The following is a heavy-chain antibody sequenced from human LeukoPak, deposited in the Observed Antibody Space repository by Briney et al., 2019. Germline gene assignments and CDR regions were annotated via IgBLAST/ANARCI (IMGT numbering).Heavy chain of an antibody. Sequence: SETLSLTCTVSGGSIYSSSYYWGWIRQPPGKGLEWIGSVYYSGTTFYSPSLTSRVTISVDTSKNQFSLKLSSVTAADTAIYYCTRDRGTAMSDYWGQGTLVTVSS. CDR3: TRDRGTAMSDY. CDR2: VYYSGTT. CDR1: GGSIYSSSYY. D-gene: IGHD5-18*01. J-gene: IGHJ4*02. V-gene: IGHV4-39*07.